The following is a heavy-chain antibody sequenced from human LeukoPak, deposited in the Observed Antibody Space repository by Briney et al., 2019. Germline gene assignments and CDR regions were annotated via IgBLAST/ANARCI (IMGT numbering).Heavy chain of an antibody. D-gene: IGHD3-22*01. CDR1: GYTFTSYD. CDR2: MNPNSGNT. J-gene: IGHJ5*02. V-gene: IGHV1-8*01. Sequence: ASVKVSCKASGYTFTSYDINWVRQAPGQGLEWMGWMNPNSGNTGYAQKFQGRVTMTRNTSISTAYMELSSLRSEDTAMYYCARAVTDSSGYYYWFDPWGQGTLVTVSS. CDR3: ARAVTDSSGYYYWFDP.